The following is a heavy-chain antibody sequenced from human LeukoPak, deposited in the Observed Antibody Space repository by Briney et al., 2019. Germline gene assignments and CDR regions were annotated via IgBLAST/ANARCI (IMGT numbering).Heavy chain of an antibody. D-gene: IGHD1-1*01. CDR1: GGSINSYY. J-gene: IGHJ5*02. CDR3: ARLNIKNWNDVLGWFDP. CDR2: MYSSGSA. V-gene: IGHV4-59*08. Sequence: PSETLPLTCTVSGGSINSYYWNWIRQPPGKGLEWIAYMYSSGSANYNPSLKSRVTTSVDTSKNQFSLKLSSVTAADTAVYYCARLNIKNWNDVLGWFDPWGQGTLVTVSS.